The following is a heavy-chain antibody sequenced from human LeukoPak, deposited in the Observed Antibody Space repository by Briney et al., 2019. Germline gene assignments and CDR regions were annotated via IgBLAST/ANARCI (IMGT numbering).Heavy chain of an antibody. Sequence: SETLSLTCTVSGVSINGNYWTWIRQLPGKGLEWIGFVSDTGDTDCNPSLKSRLTISADTSKSQLSLSLSSVTAADTALYYCARVFRGVVTSNWFDPWGQGTLVTVSS. CDR3: ARVFRGVVTSNWFDP. CDR1: GVSINGNY. J-gene: IGHJ5*02. V-gene: IGHV4-59*01. CDR2: VSDTGDT. D-gene: IGHD3-3*01.